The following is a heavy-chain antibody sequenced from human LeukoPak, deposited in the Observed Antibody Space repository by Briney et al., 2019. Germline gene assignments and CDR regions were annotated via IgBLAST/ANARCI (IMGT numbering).Heavy chain of an antibody. D-gene: IGHD3-10*01. CDR3: ARGFYHPRLYGSGSYNY. V-gene: IGHV4-34*01. Sequence: SETLSLTCAVYGGSFSGYYWSWIRQPPGKGLEWIGEINHSGSTNYNPSLKSRVTISVDTSKNQLSLKLSSVTAADTAVYYCARGFYHPRLYGSGSYNYWGQGTLVTVSS. CDR1: GGSFSGYY. CDR2: INHSGST. J-gene: IGHJ4*02.